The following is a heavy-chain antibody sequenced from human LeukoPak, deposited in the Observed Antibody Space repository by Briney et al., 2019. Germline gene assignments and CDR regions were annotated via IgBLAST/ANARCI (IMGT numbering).Heavy chain of an antibody. J-gene: IGHJ4*02. D-gene: IGHD5-18*01. Sequence: GGSLRLSCAASGFTFSCYAMSWVRQAPGKGLEWVSSISSSSSYIYYADSVKGRFTISRDNAKNSLYLQMNSLRAEDTAVYYCARGRLPASFDYWGQGTLVTVSS. V-gene: IGHV3-21*01. CDR1: GFTFSCYA. CDR3: ARGRLPASFDY. CDR2: ISSSSSYI.